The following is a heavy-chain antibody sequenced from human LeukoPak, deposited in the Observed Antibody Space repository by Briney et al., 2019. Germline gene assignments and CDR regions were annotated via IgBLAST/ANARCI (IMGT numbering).Heavy chain of an antibody. CDR3: ARSMGYCSSTSCPFDY. CDR1: GGTFSSYA. J-gene: IGHJ4*02. Sequence: GASVKVSCKASGGTFSSYAISWVRQAPGQGLEWMGGIIPIFGTANYAQKFQGRVTITADESTSTAYMELSSVRSEDTAVYYCARSMGYCSSTSCPFDYWGQGTLVTVSS. V-gene: IGHV1-69*01. D-gene: IGHD2-2*01. CDR2: IIPIFGTA.